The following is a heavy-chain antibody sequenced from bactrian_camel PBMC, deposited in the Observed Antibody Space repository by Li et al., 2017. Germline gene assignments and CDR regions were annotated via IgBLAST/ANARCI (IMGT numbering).Heavy chain of an antibody. D-gene: IGHD1*01. V-gene: IGHV3S44*01. CDR1: GFIFSDYA. J-gene: IGHJ4*01. Sequence: VQLVESGGGLVQPGGSLRLSCAASGFIFSDYAMTWIRQAPGKGLEWVSTIRGGDGATLYADFVKGRFTISQDNAKRTLTLQMNNVEPEDTAMYFCAAGDYCLGSLPPQWHFPYWGQGTQVTVS. CDR3: AAGDYCLGSLPPQWHFPY. CDR2: IRGGDGAT.